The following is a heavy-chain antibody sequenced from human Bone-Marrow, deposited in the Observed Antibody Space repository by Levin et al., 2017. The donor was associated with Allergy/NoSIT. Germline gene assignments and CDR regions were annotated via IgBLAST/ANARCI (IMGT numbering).Heavy chain of an antibody. V-gene: IGHV3-30*04. CDR1: GFTFSSYA. CDR3: ARLSGSSSSFY. CDR2: MSYDGNNI. D-gene: IGHD6-6*01. Sequence: GSLRLSCAASGFTFSSYAMHWVRQAPGKGLEWVALMSYDGNNIHYADSVKGRFTISRDNSKNTLYLQMNTLTAEDTAVYYCARLSGSSSSFYWGQGTLVTVSS. J-gene: IGHJ4*02.